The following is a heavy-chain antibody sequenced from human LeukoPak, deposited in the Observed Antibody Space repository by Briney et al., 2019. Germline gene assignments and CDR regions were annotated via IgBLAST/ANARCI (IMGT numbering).Heavy chain of an antibody. D-gene: IGHD3-16*01. V-gene: IGHV3-30*02. CDR2: IMYDGSNK. Sequence: PGGSLRLSCAASGFTFSSYDMCWFRRPPGGGLEGVTVIMYDGSNKYYEDSVKGRFTISRDNSKNKLYLQMNSVSGEDTAVYYCAKGPSLGDYWGQGTLVTVSS. CDR3: AKGPSLGDY. CDR1: GFTFSSYD. J-gene: IGHJ4*02.